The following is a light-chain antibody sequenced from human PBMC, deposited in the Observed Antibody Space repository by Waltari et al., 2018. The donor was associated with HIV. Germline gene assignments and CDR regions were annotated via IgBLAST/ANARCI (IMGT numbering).Light chain of an antibody. V-gene: IGLV2-8*01. J-gene: IGLJ2*01. Sequence: QSALTQPPSASGSPGQSVTISCTGTNSDIGGYNYVPCYQQHPAKAPKLVISEVTKRPSGVPGRFSGSKSGTTASLTVSGLQAEDEADYYCSSYANKNGFYVVFGGGTRLTVL. CDR2: EVT. CDR1: NSDIGGYNY. CDR3: SSYANKNGFYVV.